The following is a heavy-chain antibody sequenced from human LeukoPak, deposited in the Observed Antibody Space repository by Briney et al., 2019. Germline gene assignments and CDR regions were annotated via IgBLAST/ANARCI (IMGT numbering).Heavy chain of an antibody. CDR2: IYYSGRT. CDR3: AREGRDYGSFDY. V-gene: IGHV4-59*01. Sequence: SETLSLTCSVSGASITSSYWSWIRQPPGKGLEWIGYIYYSGRTDYNPSLKSRVIISVDTSKNQFSLKLSSVTAADTAMYFCAREGRDYGSFDYWGQGTLVTVSS. D-gene: IGHD4-17*01. CDR1: GASITSSY. J-gene: IGHJ4*02.